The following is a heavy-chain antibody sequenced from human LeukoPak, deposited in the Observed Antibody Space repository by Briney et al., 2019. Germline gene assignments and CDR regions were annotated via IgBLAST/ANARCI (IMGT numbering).Heavy chain of an antibody. CDR2: INPNSGGA. CDR1: GYTFTGYY. Sequence: PVASVKVSCKASGYTFTGYYMHWVRQAPGQGLEWMGWINPNSGGANYAQKFQGRVTMTRDTSISTAYMELSRLRSDDTAVYYCARDLSGSYYRRFDYWGQGTLVTVSS. D-gene: IGHD1-26*01. J-gene: IGHJ4*02. CDR3: ARDLSGSYYRRFDY. V-gene: IGHV1-2*02.